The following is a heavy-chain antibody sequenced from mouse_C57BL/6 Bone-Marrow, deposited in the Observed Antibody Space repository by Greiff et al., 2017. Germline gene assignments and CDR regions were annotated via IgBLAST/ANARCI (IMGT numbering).Heavy chain of an antibody. CDR2: LHPSDSDT. V-gene: IGHV1-74*01. CDR3: AIGGARGRRYAMDY. Sequence: QVQLQQPGAELVKPGASVKVSCKASGYTFTSYWMHWVKQRPGQGLEWIGRLHPSDSDTNYNQKFKGKATLTVDKSSSTAYMQLSSLTSEDSAVYYCAIGGARGRRYAMDYWGKEPQSPSPQ. J-gene: IGHJ4*01. CDR1: GYTFTSYW.